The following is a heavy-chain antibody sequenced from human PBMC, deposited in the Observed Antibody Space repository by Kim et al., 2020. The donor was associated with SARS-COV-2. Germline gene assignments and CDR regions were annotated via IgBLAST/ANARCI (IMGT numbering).Heavy chain of an antibody. CDR1: GGTFSSYA. CDR3: AREGGGEYSSSRGYDFDY. V-gene: IGHV1-69*13. CDR2: IIPIFGTA. D-gene: IGHD6-6*01. J-gene: IGHJ4*02. Sequence: SVKVSCKASGGTFSSYAISWVRQAPGQGLEWMGGIIPIFGTANYAQKFQGRVTITADESTSTAYMELSSLRSEDTAVYYCAREGGGEYSSSRGYDFDYWGQGTLVTVSS.